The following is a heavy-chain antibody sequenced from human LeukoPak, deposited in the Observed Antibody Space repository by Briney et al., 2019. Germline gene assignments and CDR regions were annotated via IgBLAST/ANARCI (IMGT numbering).Heavy chain of an antibody. CDR2: ISGSGGST. J-gene: IGHJ4*02. V-gene: IGHV3-23*01. CDR3: TTGGYLLWFGESSDY. D-gene: IGHD3-10*01. CDR1: GFTFSSYA. Sequence: HPGGSLRLSCAASGFTFSSYAMSWVRQAPGKGLEWVSAISGSGGSTYYADSVKGRFTISRDNSKNTLYLQMNSLRAEDTAVYYCTTGGYLLWFGESSDYWGQGTLVTVSS.